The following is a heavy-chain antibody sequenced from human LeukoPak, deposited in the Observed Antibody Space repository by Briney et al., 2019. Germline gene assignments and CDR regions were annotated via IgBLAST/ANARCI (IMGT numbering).Heavy chain of an antibody. V-gene: IGHV1-2*04. Sequence: ASVKASCKASGYTFTGYYMHWVRQAPGQGLEWMGWINPNSGGTNYAQKFQGWVTMTRDTSISTAYMELSRLRSDDTAVYYCARGGLAAAGMVDWFDPWGQGTLVTVSS. CDR2: INPNSGGT. D-gene: IGHD6-13*01. J-gene: IGHJ5*02. CDR3: ARGGLAAAGMVDWFDP. CDR1: GYTFTGYY.